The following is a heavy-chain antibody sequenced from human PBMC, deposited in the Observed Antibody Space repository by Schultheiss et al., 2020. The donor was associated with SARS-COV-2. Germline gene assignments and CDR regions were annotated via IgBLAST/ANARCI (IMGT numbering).Heavy chain of an antibody. CDR3: AGSGYRFGARW. Sequence: SETLSLTCTVSGDSITTYYWSWFRQPPGKGLEWIGYIHYSGSTNHNPSLKSRVFTLVDTSRNQFSLELTSVTAADTAVYYCAGSGYRFGARWWGQGTLVTVSS. D-gene: IGHD5-18*01. J-gene: IGHJ4*02. CDR1: GDSITTYY. V-gene: IGHV4-59*03. CDR2: IHYSGST.